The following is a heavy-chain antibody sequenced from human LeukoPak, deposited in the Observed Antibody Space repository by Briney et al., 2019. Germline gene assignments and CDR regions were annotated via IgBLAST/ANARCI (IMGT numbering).Heavy chain of an antibody. D-gene: IGHD5-24*01. J-gene: IGHJ4*02. Sequence: GGSLRLSCAASGFTFSSYGMHWVRQAPGKGLEWVAVISYDGSNKYYADSVKGRFTTSRDNSKNTLYLQMNSPRAEDTAVYYCAKLEMATTYWGQGTLVTVSS. CDR3: AKLEMATTY. V-gene: IGHV3-30*18. CDR2: ISYDGSNK. CDR1: GFTFSSYG.